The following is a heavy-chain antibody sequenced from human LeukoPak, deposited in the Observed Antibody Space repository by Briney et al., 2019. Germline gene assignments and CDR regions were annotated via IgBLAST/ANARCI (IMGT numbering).Heavy chain of an antibody. Sequence: ASVKVSCKASGYTFTSYGISWVRQAPGQGLEWMGWISAYNGNTNYAQKLQGRVTMTTDTSTSTAYMELRSLRSDDTAMYYCARDLIPYYYDSSGYFLHYFDYWGQGTLVTVSS. J-gene: IGHJ4*02. V-gene: IGHV1-18*01. D-gene: IGHD3-22*01. CDR3: ARDLIPYYYDSSGYFLHYFDY. CDR1: GYTFTSYG. CDR2: ISAYNGNT.